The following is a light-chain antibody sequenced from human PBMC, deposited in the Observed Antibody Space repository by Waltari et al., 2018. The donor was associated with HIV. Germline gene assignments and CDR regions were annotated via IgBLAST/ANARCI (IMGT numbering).Light chain of an antibody. J-gene: IGLJ2*01. CDR3: TTYGGSNNLL. CDR2: EVS. CDR1: SSDVGAYKY. V-gene: IGLV2-8*01. Sequence: QSALTQPPSASGSPGQSVTISCTGTSSDVGAYKYVSWYQQHPGKAPKLVICEVSKRPSGVPDRFAGSKSAPTDSLTVSGLQAEDEADDYCTTYGGSNNLLFGGGTKVTVL.